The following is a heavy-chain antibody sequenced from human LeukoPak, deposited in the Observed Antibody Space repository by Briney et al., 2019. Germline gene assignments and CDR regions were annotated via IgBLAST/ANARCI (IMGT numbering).Heavy chain of an antibody. D-gene: IGHD3-22*01. CDR3: ARSYYDSSGYHYSDY. Sequence: GASVKVSCKASGYTFTGYYMHWVRQAPGQGLEWMGWINPNSGGTYYAQKFQGRVTMTRDTSISTAYMELSRLRSDDTAVYYCARSYYDSSGYHYSDYWGQGTLVTVSS. J-gene: IGHJ4*02. V-gene: IGHV1-2*02. CDR2: INPNSGGT. CDR1: GYTFTGYY.